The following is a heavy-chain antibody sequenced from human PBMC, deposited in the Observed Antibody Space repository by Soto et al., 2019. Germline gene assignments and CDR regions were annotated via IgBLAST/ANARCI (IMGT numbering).Heavy chain of an antibody. D-gene: IGHD6-19*01. CDR3: ARELSSGWPDRYVFLNYFDY. CDR2: IIPIFGTA. J-gene: IGHJ4*02. CDR1: GGTFSSYA. V-gene: IGHV1-69*13. Sequence: EASVKVSCKASGGTFSSYAISWVRQAPGQGLEWMGGIIPIFGTANYAQKFQGRVTITADESTSTAYMELSSLRSEDTAVYYCARELSSGWPDRYVFLNYFDYWGQGTLVTVSS.